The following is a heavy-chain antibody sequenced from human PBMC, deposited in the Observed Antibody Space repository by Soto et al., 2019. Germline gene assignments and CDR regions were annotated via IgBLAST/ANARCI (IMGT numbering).Heavy chain of an antibody. CDR2: ISYDGSNK. V-gene: IGHV3-30-3*01. J-gene: IGHJ4*02. D-gene: IGHD2-21*02. CDR1: GFTFSSYA. CDR3: ARELYCGGDCLGVSLDY. Sequence: QVQLVESGGGVVQPGRSLRLSCAASGFTFSSYAMHWVRQAPGKGLEWVAVISYDGSNKYYADSVKGRFTISRDNSKNTLYLQMNGLRAVDTAVYYCARELYCGGDCLGVSLDYWGQGTLVTVSS.